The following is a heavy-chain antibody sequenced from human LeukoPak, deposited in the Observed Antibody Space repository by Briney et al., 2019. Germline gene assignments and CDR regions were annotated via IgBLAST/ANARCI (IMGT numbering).Heavy chain of an antibody. Sequence: ASVKVSCKASGYTFTSYAMNWVRQAPGQGLGWMGWINTNTGNPTYAQGFTGRFVFSLDTSVSTAYLQISSLKAEDTAVYYCARIPDYYDSTPRGDYWGQGTLVTVSS. J-gene: IGHJ4*02. D-gene: IGHD3-22*01. CDR1: GYTFTSYA. CDR2: INTNTGNP. CDR3: ARIPDYYDSTPRGDY. V-gene: IGHV7-4-1*02.